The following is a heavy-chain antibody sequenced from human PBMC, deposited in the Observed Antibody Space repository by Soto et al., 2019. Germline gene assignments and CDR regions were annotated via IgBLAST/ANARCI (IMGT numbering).Heavy chain of an antibody. CDR3: AREIACSGGSCYSDDAFDI. V-gene: IGHV1-69*13. J-gene: IGHJ3*02. D-gene: IGHD2-15*01. CDR2: IIPIFGTA. CDR1: GGTFSSYA. Sequence: SVKVSCKASGGTFSSYAISWVRQAPGQGLEWMGGIIPIFGTANYAQKFQGRVTITADESTSTAYVELSSLRSEDTAVYYCAREIACSGGSCYSDDAFDIWGQGTMVTGSS.